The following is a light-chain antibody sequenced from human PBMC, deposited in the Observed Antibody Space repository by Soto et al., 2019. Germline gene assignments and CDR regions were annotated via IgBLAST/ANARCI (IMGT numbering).Light chain of an antibody. Sequence: EIVMTQSPDTLSVSPGERATLSCRASQSVSSNLAWYQQKPGQAPRLLIYGASTRATGIPARFSGSGSGTEFTLTISSLQSEDFAVYHCQQYNNWPPMYTLGQGTKLEIK. CDR1: QSVSSN. J-gene: IGKJ2*01. V-gene: IGKV3-15*01. CDR3: QQYNNWPPMYT. CDR2: GAS.